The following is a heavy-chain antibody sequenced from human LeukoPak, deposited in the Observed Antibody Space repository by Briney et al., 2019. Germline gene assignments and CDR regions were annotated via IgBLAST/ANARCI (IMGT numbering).Heavy chain of an antibody. J-gene: IGHJ4*02. CDR3: AKLEGATSPPFDY. Sequence: GGSLRLSCAASGFIFRNYAMTWVRQAPGKGLEWVSGISGTGGATYYADSVKGRFTISRDNSKKTLYLQMNSLRAEDTAVFFCAKLEGATSPPFDYWGQGTLVTVSS. CDR2: ISGTGGAT. CDR1: GFIFRNYA. V-gene: IGHV3-23*01. D-gene: IGHD1-26*01.